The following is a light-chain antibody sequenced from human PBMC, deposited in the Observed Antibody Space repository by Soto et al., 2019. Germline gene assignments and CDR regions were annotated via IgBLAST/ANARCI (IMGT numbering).Light chain of an antibody. Sequence: QSALTQPASVSGSPGQTITISCTGTSSDVGGYNYVSWYQQHPGKAPKLMIYDVNNGPSGVSNRFSGSKSGNTASLTISGLQAEDEADYYCSSYTSSSTLVVFGGGTKLTVL. CDR2: DVN. J-gene: IGLJ2*01. V-gene: IGLV2-14*01. CDR1: SSDVGGYNY. CDR3: SSYTSSSTLVV.